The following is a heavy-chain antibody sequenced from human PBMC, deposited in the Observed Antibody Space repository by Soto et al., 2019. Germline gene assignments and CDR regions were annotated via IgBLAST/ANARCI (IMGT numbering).Heavy chain of an antibody. V-gene: IGHV3-66*01. CDR1: GFTVSSNY. CDR3: ASGSRVSSPY. J-gene: IGHJ4*02. CDR2: IYSGGYT. Sequence: EVQLVESGGGLVQPGGSLRLSCVASGFTVSSNYMNWVRQAPGKGLEWVSVIYSGGYTYYADSVKDRFTISRDNSKNTLYLQMNSLRAEDTAVYYCASGSRVSSPYWGQGTLVTVSS. D-gene: IGHD6-13*01.